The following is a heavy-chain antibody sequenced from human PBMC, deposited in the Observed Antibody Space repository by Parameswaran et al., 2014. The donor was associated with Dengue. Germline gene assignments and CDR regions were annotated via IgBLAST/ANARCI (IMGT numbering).Heavy chain of an antibody. J-gene: IGHJ3*02. CDR2: ISGSGGST. CDR3: AKDYELWNYFYGAFDI. V-gene: IGHV3-23*01. Sequence: VRQAPGKGLEWVSAISGSGGSTYYADSVKGRFTISRDNSKNTLYLQMNSLRAEDTAVYYCAKDYELWNYFYGAFDIWGQGTMVTVSS. D-gene: IGHD1-7*01.